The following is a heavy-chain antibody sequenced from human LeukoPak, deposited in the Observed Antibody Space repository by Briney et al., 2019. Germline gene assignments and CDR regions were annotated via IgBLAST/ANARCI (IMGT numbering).Heavy chain of an antibody. CDR3: ARGVPAAMDYYYYYMDV. J-gene: IGHJ6*03. V-gene: IGHV1-69*05. CDR1: GGTFISYA. CDR2: IIPIFGTA. D-gene: IGHD2-2*01. Sequence: ASVKVSCKASGGTFISYAISWVRQAPGQGLEWMGGIIPIFGTANYAQKFQGRVTITTDESTSIAYMELSSLRSEDTAVYYCARGVPAAMDYYYYYMDVGGKGTTVTVSS.